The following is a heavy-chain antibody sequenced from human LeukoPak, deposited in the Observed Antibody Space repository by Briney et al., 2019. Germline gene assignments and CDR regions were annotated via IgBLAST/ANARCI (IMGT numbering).Heavy chain of an antibody. V-gene: IGHV4-34*01. Sequence: SETLSLTCAVYGGSFSGYYWSWIRQPPGKGLEWIGEINHSGSTNYNPSLKSRVTISVDTSKNQFSLKLSSVTAADTAVYYCARSSPRIAARFKGLCYMDVWGKGTTVTVSS. CDR3: ARSSPRIAARFKGLCYMDV. CDR1: GGSFSGYY. CDR2: INHSGST. J-gene: IGHJ6*03. D-gene: IGHD6-6*01.